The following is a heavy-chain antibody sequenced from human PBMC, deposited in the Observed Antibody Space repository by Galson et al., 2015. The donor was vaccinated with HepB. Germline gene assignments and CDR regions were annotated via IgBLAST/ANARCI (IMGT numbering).Heavy chain of an antibody. CDR2: ISAYNGNT. V-gene: IGHV1-18*04. D-gene: IGHD3-9*01. CDR3: ARGETVYDILTGYFNPNYYYYGMDV. Sequence: SVKVSCKASGYTFTSYGISWVRQAPGQGLEWMGWISAYNGNTNYAQKLQGRVTMTTDTSTSTAYMELRSLRSDDTAVYYCARGETVYDILTGYFNPNYYYYGMDVWGQGTTVTVSS. CDR1: GYTFTSYG. J-gene: IGHJ6*02.